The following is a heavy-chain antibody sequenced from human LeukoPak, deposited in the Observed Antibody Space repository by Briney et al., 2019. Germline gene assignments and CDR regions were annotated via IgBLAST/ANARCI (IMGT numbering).Heavy chain of an antibody. CDR2: IFHSGNT. Sequence: PSETLSLTCAVSGYSISSGYHWGWIRQSPGKGLEWIGSIFHSGNTYYNPSLKSRVIISVDTSMNQFSLRVTSVTAADTAVYYCARTRYCSAATCYSPELFDSWGQGTLVTVSS. V-gene: IGHV4-38-2*01. CDR3: ARTRYCSAATCYSPELFDS. J-gene: IGHJ4*02. CDR1: GYSISSGYH. D-gene: IGHD2-15*01.